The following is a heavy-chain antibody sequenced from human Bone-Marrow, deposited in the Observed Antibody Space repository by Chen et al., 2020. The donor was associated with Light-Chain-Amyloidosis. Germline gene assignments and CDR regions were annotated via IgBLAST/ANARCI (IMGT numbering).Heavy chain of an antibody. D-gene: IGHD1-1*01. V-gene: IGHV3-74*01. CDR3: ARDGASTTDLDY. Sequence: VQLVESGGGVVPPGTSLRLSCVASGFTFSDHWMHWVRQAPGEALVWVSYINSDGRSTTYADSVKGRFTISRDNAKNTLYLQMSSLRADDTAVYYCARDGASTTDLDYWGQGSLVTVSS. CDR1: GFTFSDHW. J-gene: IGHJ4*02. CDR2: INSDGRST.